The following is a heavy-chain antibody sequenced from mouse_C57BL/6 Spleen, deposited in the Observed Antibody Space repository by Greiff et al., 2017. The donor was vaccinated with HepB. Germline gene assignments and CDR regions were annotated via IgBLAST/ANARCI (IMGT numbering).Heavy chain of an antibody. CDR2: IDPETGGT. CDR1: GYTFTDYE. CDR3: KRYRYFDV. V-gene: IGHV1-15*01. J-gene: IGHJ1*03. Sequence: VQLQQSGAELVRPGASVTLSCKASGYTFTDYEMHWVKQTPVHGLEWIGAIDPETGGTAYNQKFKGKAILTADKSSSTAYMELRSLTSADSAVYYCKRYRYFDVWGTGTTVTVSS.